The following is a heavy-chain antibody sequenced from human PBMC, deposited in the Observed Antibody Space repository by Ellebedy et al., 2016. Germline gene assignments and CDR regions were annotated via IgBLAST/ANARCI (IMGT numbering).Heavy chain of an antibody. Sequence: GGSLRLXCAASGFTFSIYAMHWVRQAPGKGLEWVATSLYGGTDEYYADSVKGRFSVSRDMSKSTMFLQMNSLRADDTAVYYCARGSGYDFDYWGQGALVSVSS. CDR1: GFTFSIYA. V-gene: IGHV3-30*04. CDR2: SLYGGTDE. J-gene: IGHJ4*01. D-gene: IGHD5-12*01. CDR3: ARGSGYDFDY.